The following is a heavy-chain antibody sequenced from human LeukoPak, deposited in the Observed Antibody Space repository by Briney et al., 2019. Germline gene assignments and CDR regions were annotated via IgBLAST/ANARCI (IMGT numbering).Heavy chain of an antibody. CDR3: AKDSGSYYSYYFDY. D-gene: IGHD1-26*01. Sequence: GGSLRLSCAASGFTFDDYAMHWVRQAPGKGLEWVSGTSWNSGSIGYADSVKGRFTISRDNAKNSLYLQMNSLRAEDMALYYCAKDSGSYYSYYFDYWGQGTLVTVSS. CDR2: TSWNSGSI. J-gene: IGHJ4*02. V-gene: IGHV3-9*03. CDR1: GFTFDDYA.